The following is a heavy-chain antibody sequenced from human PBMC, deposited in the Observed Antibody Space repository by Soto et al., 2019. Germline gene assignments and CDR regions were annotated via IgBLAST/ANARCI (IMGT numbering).Heavy chain of an antibody. CDR1: GGTFSSYA. CDR3: ARDGGGIWDSSGYSFDY. J-gene: IGHJ4*02. CDR2: IIPIFGTA. V-gene: IGHV1-69*13. D-gene: IGHD3-22*01. Sequence: SVKVSFEASGGTFSSYAISWVLQAPGQGLEWMGGIIPIFGTANYAQKFQGRVTITADESTSTAYMELSSLRSEDTAVYYCARDGGGIWDSSGYSFDYWGQGTLVTVSS.